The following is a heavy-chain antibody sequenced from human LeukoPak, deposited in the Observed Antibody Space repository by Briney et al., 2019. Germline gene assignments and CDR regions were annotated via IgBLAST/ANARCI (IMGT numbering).Heavy chain of an antibody. J-gene: IGHJ4*02. D-gene: IGHD4-4*01. V-gene: IGHV3-21*01. CDR1: GFTFSSYS. Sequence: GGSLRLSCAASGFTFSSYSMNWVRQAPGKGLEWVSSISSSSSYIYYADSVKGRFTISRDNAKNSLYLQMNSLRAKDTAVYYCARDPGTTVTLDYWGQGTLVTVSS. CDR3: ARDPGTTVTLDY. CDR2: ISSSSSYI.